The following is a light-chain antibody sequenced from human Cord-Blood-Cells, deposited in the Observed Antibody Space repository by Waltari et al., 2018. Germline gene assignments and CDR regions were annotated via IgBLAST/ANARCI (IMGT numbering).Light chain of an antibody. Sequence: EIVLTQPPATLPLSPGARATLSCRASQSVSSYLAWYQQKPGQAPRLLIYDASNRATGIPARFSGSGSGTDFTLTISRLEPEDFAVYYCQQRSNWPPTFGQGTKVEIK. J-gene: IGKJ1*01. V-gene: IGKV3-11*01. CDR1: QSVSSY. CDR3: QQRSNWPPT. CDR2: DAS.